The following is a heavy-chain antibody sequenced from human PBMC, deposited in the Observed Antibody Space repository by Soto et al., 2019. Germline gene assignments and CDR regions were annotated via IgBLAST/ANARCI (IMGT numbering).Heavy chain of an antibody. CDR2: IVVDSNTA. Sequence: QVVLLQSGAEVKEPGCSVRVSCQVSGSTFNNFAFSWVRQDPGHGPEWMGGIVVDSNTAEYSQRFQDRVTITADTSTDTLYMELGSLTFEDTAVYYCARAIKRWEVNSYFDFWGQGTLVTVSS. D-gene: IGHD1-26*01. CDR3: ARAIKRWEVNSYFDF. V-gene: IGHV1-69*06. J-gene: IGHJ4*02. CDR1: GSTFNNFA.